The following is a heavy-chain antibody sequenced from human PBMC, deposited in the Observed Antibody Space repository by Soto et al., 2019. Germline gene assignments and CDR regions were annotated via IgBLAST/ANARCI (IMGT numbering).Heavy chain of an antibody. CDR3: ARRLSYSSGWDC. CDR1: GNSFIPYW. D-gene: IGHD6-19*01. Sequence: PGESLKISCKASGNSFIPYWIGWVRQMPGEGLEWMGIIYPSDSTTRYSPSFQGQVSISADKSISTAYLQWSSLKASDTAMYYCARRLSYSSGWDCWGQGTLVTVSS. J-gene: IGHJ4*01. CDR2: IYPSDSTT. V-gene: IGHV5-51*01.